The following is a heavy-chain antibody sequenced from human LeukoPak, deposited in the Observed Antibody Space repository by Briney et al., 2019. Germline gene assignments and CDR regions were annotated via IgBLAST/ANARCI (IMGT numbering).Heavy chain of an antibody. CDR3: ARVGSWDAYDV. Sequence: GGSLTLSCAASGFAFSNFPMHGVRQVPGKGLEYVSAIKSDGVGTYYATSARDRFTISRDNSKNTLYLQMGSLRAEDTGVYFCARVGSWDAYDVWGQGTMVTVSS. D-gene: IGHD1-26*01. CDR1: GFAFSNFP. V-gene: IGHV3-64*01. J-gene: IGHJ3*01. CDR2: IKSDGVGT.